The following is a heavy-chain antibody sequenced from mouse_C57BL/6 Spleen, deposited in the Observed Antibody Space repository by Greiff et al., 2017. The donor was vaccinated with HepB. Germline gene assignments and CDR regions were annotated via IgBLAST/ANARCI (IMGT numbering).Heavy chain of an antibody. CDR1: GFTFSDAW. J-gene: IGHJ2*01. Sequence: VQLKESGGGLVQPGGSMKLSCAASGFTFSDAWMDWVRQSPEKGLEWVAEIRNKANNHATYYAESVKGRFTISRDDSKSSVYLQMNSLRAEDTGIYYCTRVVSRDYFDYWGQGTTLTVSS. CDR3: TRVVSRDYFDY. V-gene: IGHV6-6*01. CDR2: IRNKANNHAT. D-gene: IGHD3-3*01.